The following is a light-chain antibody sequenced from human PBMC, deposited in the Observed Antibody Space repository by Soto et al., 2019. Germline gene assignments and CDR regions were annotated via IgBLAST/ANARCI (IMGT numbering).Light chain of an antibody. J-gene: IGLJ2*01. V-gene: IGLV1-47*01. CDR2: RNS. Sequence: QSVLTQPPSASGTPGQRVTISCSGSSSNIGSNYVYWYQQLPGTAPKLLIYRNSQRPSGVPDRFSGSKSGTSASLAISGLRSEDEADYYCAAWDDSLRGRVFGGGTKLTVL. CDR3: AAWDDSLRGRV. CDR1: SSNIGSNY.